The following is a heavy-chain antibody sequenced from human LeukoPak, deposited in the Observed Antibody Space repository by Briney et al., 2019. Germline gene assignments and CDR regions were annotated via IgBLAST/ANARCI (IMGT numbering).Heavy chain of an antibody. Sequence: GGSLRLSCAASGFTVSSNSMSWVRQAPGKGLEWVSGVYSGGSTFYADSVKGRFIISRDSSKNTLYLQMDTLRAEDTAVYYCAGGHSSGSYFNAYHLWGQGTMVTVSS. D-gene: IGHD3-22*01. CDR1: GFTVSSNS. V-gene: IGHV3-53*01. CDR2: VYSGGST. J-gene: IGHJ3*01. CDR3: AGGHSSGSYFNAYHL.